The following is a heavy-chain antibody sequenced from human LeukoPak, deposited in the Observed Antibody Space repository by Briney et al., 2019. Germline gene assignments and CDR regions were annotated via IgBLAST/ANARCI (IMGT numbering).Heavy chain of an antibody. CDR3: ARGCFWSGPNTRTPFY. V-gene: IGHV3-30*09. CDR2: ISYEGSNQ. J-gene: IGHJ4*02. Sequence: GGSLGLSCATSGFTFTSYAMHWVRQAPGKGLEWVALISYEGSNQYYADSVKGRFAISRDNSKNTLYLQMNSLRAEDTAVYYCARGCFWSGPNTRTPFYWGQGTLVTVSS. D-gene: IGHD3-3*01. CDR1: GFTFTSYA.